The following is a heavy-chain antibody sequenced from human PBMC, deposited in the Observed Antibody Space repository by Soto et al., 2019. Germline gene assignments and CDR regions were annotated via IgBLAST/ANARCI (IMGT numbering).Heavy chain of an antibody. J-gene: IGHJ5*02. CDR2: IYYSGST. V-gene: IGHV4-39*01. CDR3: ARHLGIAARRNDNWFDP. Sequence: SETLSLTCTVSGGSISSSSYYWGWIRQPPGKGLEWIGSIYYSGSTYYNPSLKSRVTISVDTSKNQFSLKLSSVTAADTAVYYCARHLGIAARRNDNWFDPWGQGTLVTVSS. CDR1: GGSISSSSYY. D-gene: IGHD6-6*01.